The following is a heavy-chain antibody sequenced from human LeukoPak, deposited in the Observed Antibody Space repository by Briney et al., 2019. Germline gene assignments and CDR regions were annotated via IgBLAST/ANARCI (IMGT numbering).Heavy chain of an antibody. CDR3: ARDRAAADLDY. Sequence: PGGSLRLSCAASGFTFSSYGMHWVRQAPGKGLEWGADIWYDGSKKFYADSVKGRFTISRDNSKNTLYLQMNSLSAEDTAVYYCARDRAAADLDYWGQGTLVTVSS. D-gene: IGHD6-13*01. CDR1: GFTFSSYG. CDR2: IWYDGSKK. V-gene: IGHV3-33*01. J-gene: IGHJ4*02.